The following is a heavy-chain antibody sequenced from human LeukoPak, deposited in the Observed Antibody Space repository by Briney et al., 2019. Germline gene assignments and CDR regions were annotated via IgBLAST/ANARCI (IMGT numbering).Heavy chain of an antibody. Sequence: SQTLSLTCTVSGGSISSYYWSWIRQPPGKGLEWIGYICYSGSTNYNPSLKSRVTISVDTSKNQFSLKLSSVTAADTAVYYCARSVVVPAALVYWGQGALVTVSS. V-gene: IGHV4-59*01. CDR1: GGSISSYY. CDR2: ICYSGST. D-gene: IGHD2-2*01. J-gene: IGHJ4*02. CDR3: ARSVVVPAALVY.